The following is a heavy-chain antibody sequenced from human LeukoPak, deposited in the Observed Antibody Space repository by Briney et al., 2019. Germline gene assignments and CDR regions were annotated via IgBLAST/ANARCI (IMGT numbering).Heavy chain of an antibody. CDR1: GPSISIYY. V-gene: IGHV4-4*07. CDR3: TRNSGTTGEVKFDP. Sequence: SETLSLACSVSGPSISIYYCSWIRQPAGEGLECLGCIYSSGTITYNPSLQSRVTMSVDTSKNEFSLKMSSVTAADTAVYYCTRNSGTTGEVKFDPWGQGTLVAVSS. J-gene: IGHJ5*02. D-gene: IGHD3-10*01. CDR2: IYSSGTI.